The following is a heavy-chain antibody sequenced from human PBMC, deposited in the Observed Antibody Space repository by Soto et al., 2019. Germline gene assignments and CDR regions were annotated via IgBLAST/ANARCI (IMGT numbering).Heavy chain of an antibody. Sequence: LSQTLSLTCAISGGSVSSNSAAWNWIRQSPSRGLEWLGRTYYRSRWYNDYAVSVKSRITVNPDTSKNQFSLHLNSVTPEDTAVYYCAGTTSLKWYYIDVWDKGTTVTVSS. J-gene: IGHJ6*03. CDR2: TYYRSRWYN. D-gene: IGHD1-7*01. CDR3: AGTTSLKWYYIDV. CDR1: GGSVSSNSAA. V-gene: IGHV6-1*01.